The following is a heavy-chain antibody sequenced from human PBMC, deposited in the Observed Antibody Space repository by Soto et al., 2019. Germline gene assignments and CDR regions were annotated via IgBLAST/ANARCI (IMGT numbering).Heavy chain of an antibody. CDR2: IKQDGSEK. Sequence: GGSQRLSCASSGFNFESYWMSWVRQAPGKGLEWVANIKQDGSEKYYVDSVKGRFTISRDNAKNSLYLQMNSLRAEDTAVYYCARRFFDIWGQGTMVTVSS. CDR1: GFNFESYW. CDR3: ARRFFDI. J-gene: IGHJ3*02. V-gene: IGHV3-7*01.